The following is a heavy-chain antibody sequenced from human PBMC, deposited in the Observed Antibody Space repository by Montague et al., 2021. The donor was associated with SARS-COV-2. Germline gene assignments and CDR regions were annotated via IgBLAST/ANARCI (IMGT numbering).Heavy chain of an antibody. CDR2: IYASGST. Sequence: SETLSLTCTVSDGSISSYYWSWIRQPAGKGLEWIGRIYASGSTNYNPSLKSRVTMSVDTSKNQFSLKLSSVTAADTAVYYCARDLIVYDYVWGSYRPYGMDVWGQGTTVTVSS. D-gene: IGHD3-16*02. V-gene: IGHV4-4*07. CDR3: ARDLIVYDYVWGSYRPYGMDV. J-gene: IGHJ6*02. CDR1: DGSISSYY.